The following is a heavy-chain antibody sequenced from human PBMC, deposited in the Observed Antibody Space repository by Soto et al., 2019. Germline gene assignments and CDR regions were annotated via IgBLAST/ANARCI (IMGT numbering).Heavy chain of an antibody. V-gene: IGHV1-18*01. Sequence: ASVKVSCKASGYTFTSYGISWVRQAPGQGLEWMGWISAYNGNTNYAQKLQGRVTMTTDTSTSTAYMELRSLRSDDTAVYYCAGSLSSGWYMYYYDSSGYNAFDIWGQGTMVTVSS. CDR1: GYTFTSYG. D-gene: IGHD3-22*01. CDR3: AGSLSSGWYMYYYDSSGYNAFDI. CDR2: ISAYNGNT. J-gene: IGHJ3*02.